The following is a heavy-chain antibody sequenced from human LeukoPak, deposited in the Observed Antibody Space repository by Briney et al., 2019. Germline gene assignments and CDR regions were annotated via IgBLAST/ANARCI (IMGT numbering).Heavy chain of an antibody. V-gene: IGHV4-59*01. CDR2: ISYTGST. CDR3: GRSKGSGNYFDS. D-gene: IGHD3-10*01. Sequence: PSETLSLTCTVSGDSISNYYWSWIRQPPGKGLEWIGYISYTGSTNYNPSLKSQVTLSIDTSKSQFSLNLNSVTAADTATYYCGRSKGSGNYFDSWGQGTVVTVSS. CDR1: GDSISNYY. J-gene: IGHJ4*02.